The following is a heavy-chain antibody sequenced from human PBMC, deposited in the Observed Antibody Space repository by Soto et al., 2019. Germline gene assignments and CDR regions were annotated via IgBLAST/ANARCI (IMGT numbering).Heavy chain of an antibody. CDR2: ISAYNGNT. J-gene: IGHJ5*02. CDR1: GYTFATYG. CDR3: AKAGYCEGCSCLKWFVP. Sequence: ASVKVSCKASGYTFATYGINWARQAPGQGLEWMGWISAYNGNTNYAQKFQGRVTMTTDTSTSTAYMELRSLTSDDTAVYYCAKAGYCEGCSCLKWFVPWCPTTLVT. D-gene: IGHD2-15*01. V-gene: IGHV1-18*01.